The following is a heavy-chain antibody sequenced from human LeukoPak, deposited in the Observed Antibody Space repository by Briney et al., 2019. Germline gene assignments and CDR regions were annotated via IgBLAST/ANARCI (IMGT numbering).Heavy chain of an antibody. V-gene: IGHV6-1*01. CDR2: TYYRSNWYN. Sequence: SQTLSLTCAISGDSVSNNNSAWNWIRQSPSRGVEWLGRTYYRSNWYNDYAVSLNSRITINPDTSKNQFSLQLNSVTPEDTSVYYCARASHNYGAYDYWGQGTLVTVSS. D-gene: IGHD4/OR15-4a*01. J-gene: IGHJ4*02. CDR3: ARASHNYGAYDY. CDR1: GDSVSNNNSA.